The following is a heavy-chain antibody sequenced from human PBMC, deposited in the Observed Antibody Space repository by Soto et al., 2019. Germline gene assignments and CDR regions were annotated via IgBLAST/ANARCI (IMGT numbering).Heavy chain of an antibody. Sequence: PSETLSLTCTVSGGSISSGGYYWSWIRQHPGKGLEWIGYIYYSGSTYYNPSLKSRVTISVDTSKNQFSLKLSSVTAADTAVYYCARSSSSWEFAFDIWGQGTMVTVSS. J-gene: IGHJ3*02. CDR3: ARSSSSWEFAFDI. CDR1: GGSISSGGYY. CDR2: IYYSGST. V-gene: IGHV4-31*03. D-gene: IGHD6-13*01.